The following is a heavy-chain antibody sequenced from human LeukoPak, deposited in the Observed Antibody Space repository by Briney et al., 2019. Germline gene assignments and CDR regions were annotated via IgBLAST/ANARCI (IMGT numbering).Heavy chain of an antibody. V-gene: IGHV3-48*01. J-gene: IGHJ3*01. Sequence: GGSLRLSCEGSGFTFSSHNMNWVRRAPGKGLEWVSYISSSSRVIYYAESVKGRFTISRDNAKNSLYLQMNSLRAEDTAMYYCARDSVLTYYYDSSRGAFDVWGQGTMVTVSS. D-gene: IGHD3-22*01. CDR2: ISSSSRVI. CDR1: GFTFSSHN. CDR3: ARDSVLTYYYDSSRGAFDV.